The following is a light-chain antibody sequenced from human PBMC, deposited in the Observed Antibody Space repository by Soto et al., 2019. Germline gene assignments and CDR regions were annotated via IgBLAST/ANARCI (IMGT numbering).Light chain of an antibody. Sequence: LSPGERATXSCRANQIVSSXYLAWYQQKPGQAPRLLIYGASSRATGIPDRFSGSGSGTDFTLTISRLEPEDFAVYYCQQYGSSPYTFGQGTKVEIK. V-gene: IGKV3-20*01. CDR3: QQYGSSPYT. CDR2: GAS. J-gene: IGKJ2*01. CDR1: QIVSSXY.